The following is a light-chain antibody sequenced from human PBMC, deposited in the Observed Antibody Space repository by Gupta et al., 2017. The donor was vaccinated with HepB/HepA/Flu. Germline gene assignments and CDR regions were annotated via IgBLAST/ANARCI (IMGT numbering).Light chain of an antibody. Sequence: DIQMTQSPSSLSASVGDRVTITCRASQSISNYLNWYQQKPGKAPKVLIYVASNLQSGVPSRFSGSGSGTDFTLTISRLQPEDFATYYCQQSDSALWTFGQGTKVEIK. J-gene: IGKJ1*01. CDR2: VAS. V-gene: IGKV1-39*01. CDR3: QQSDSALWT. CDR1: QSISNY.